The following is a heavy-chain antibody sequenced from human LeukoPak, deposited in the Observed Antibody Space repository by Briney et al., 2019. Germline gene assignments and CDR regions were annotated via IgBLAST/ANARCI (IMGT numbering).Heavy chain of an antibody. CDR2: INPSGGST. CDR3: ARDFNIAAAGRGEYFDY. D-gene: IGHD6-13*01. CDR1: GYTFTSYY. J-gene: IGHJ4*02. V-gene: IGHV1-46*01. Sequence: ASVKVSCKASGYTFTSYYMHWVRQAPGQGLEWMGIINPSGGSTSYAQKFQGRVTMTRDTSTSTVYMELSSLRSEDTAVYYCARDFNIAAAGRGEYFDYWGQGTLVTVSP.